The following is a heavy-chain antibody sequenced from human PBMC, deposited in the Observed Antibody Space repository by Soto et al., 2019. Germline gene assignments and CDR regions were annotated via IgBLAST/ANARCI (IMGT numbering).Heavy chain of an antibody. CDR2: INSDGSST. D-gene: IGHD6-19*01. CDR3: AKGGIAVAGSPFDY. Sequence: GGSLRLSCAASGFTFSSYWMHWVRQAPGKGLVWVSRINSDGSSTSYADSAKGRFTISRDNAKNSLYLQMNRRRAEDTALYYCAKGGIAVAGSPFDYGGQGTLVTVSS. CDR1: GFTFSSYW. J-gene: IGHJ4*02. V-gene: IGHV3-74*01.